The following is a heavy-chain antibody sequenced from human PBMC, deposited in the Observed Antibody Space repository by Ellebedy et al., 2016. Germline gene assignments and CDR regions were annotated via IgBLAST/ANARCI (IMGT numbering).Heavy chain of an antibody. CDR1: GFIFSSCR. J-gene: IGHJ5*01. Sequence: GGSLRLSCVASGFIFSSCRMNWLRQAPGKGLEWVSSISSDLLHIDYTDSVKGRFTISRDNAKNSVSLQMDNLRADDTAVYYCATDRGEWGLLSFYDSWGRGTRVTVSS. CDR3: ATDRGEWGLLSFYDS. CDR2: ISSDLLHI. V-gene: IGHV3-21*01. D-gene: IGHD2/OR15-2a*01.